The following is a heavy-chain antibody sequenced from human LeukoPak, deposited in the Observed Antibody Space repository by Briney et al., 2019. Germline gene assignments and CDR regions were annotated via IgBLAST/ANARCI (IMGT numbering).Heavy chain of an antibody. CDR3: ARQYYDYVWGSYRYYFDY. J-gene: IGHJ4*02. CDR2: IWYDGSNK. Sequence: GRSLRLSCAASGFTFSSYGMHWVRQAPGKGLEWVAVIWYDGSNKYYADSVKGRFTISRDNSKNTLYLQMNSLRVEDTAVYYCARQYYDYVWGSYRYYFDYWGQGTLVTVSS. V-gene: IGHV3-33*08. CDR1: GFTFSSYG. D-gene: IGHD3-16*02.